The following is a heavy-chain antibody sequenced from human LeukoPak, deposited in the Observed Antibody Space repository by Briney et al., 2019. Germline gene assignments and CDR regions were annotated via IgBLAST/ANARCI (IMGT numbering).Heavy chain of an antibody. Sequence: SETLSLTCTASGGSISSYYWSWIRQPPGKGLEWIGYIYYSGSTNYNPSLKSRVTISVDTSKNQFSLKLSSVTAADTAVYYCARGYCDFWSGYFYYFDYWGQGTLVTVSS. D-gene: IGHD3-3*01. V-gene: IGHV4-59*01. CDR1: GGSISSYY. CDR3: ARGYCDFWSGYFYYFDY. J-gene: IGHJ4*02. CDR2: IYYSGST.